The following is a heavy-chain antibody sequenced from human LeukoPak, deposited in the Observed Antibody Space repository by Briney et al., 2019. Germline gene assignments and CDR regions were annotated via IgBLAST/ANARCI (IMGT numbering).Heavy chain of an antibody. V-gene: IGHV3-21*01. CDR3: ARDRDMDV. CDR2: ISISSDNI. CDR1: GFTFSSYW. J-gene: IGHJ6*03. Sequence: GGSLRLSCAASGFTFSSYWMNWVRQAPGKGPEWVSSISISSDNIYYADSVKGRFTISRDNAKNALYLQMNSLRVEDTALYYCARDRDMDVWGKGTTVTISS.